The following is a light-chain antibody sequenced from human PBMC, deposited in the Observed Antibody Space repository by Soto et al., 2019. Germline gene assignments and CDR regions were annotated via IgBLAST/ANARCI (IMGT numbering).Light chain of an antibody. CDR1: SSDVGGYNY. CDR3: CSYAGSYTFEV. Sequence: QSALTQPRSVSGSPGQSGTISCTGTSSDVGGYNYVSWYQQHPGKAPKLMIYDVSKRPSGVPDRFSGSKSGNTASLTISGLQAEDEADYYCCSYAGSYTFEVFGGGTKLTV. V-gene: IGLV2-11*01. CDR2: DVS. J-gene: IGLJ3*02.